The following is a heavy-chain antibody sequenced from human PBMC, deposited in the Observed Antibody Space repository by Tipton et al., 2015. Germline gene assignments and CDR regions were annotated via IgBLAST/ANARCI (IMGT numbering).Heavy chain of an antibody. D-gene: IGHD2-21*02. V-gene: IGHV3-53*01. J-gene: IGHJ4*02. CDR2: IYIGGNT. CDR3: AREAPRGDCKFDS. CDR1: GFSVSSNY. Sequence: SLRLSCAASGFSVSSNYMTWVRQAPGKGLEWVSVIYIGGNTYYADSVKGRFTISRGSSKNTLYLQMDSLRVDEPAVYYCAREAPRGDCKFDSWGQGTLVTVSS.